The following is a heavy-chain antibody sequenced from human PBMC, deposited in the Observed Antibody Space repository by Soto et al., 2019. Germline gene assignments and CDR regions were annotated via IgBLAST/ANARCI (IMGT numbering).Heavy chain of an antibody. J-gene: IGHJ4*02. V-gene: IGHV4-30-2*01. D-gene: IGHD3-3*01. CDR1: GGSISRGGYY. CDR3: ARGSPFGR. Sequence: SETLSLTCAVSGGSISRGGYYWSWIRQPPGKGLEWIGYIYHSGSTYYNPSLKSRVTISVDRSKNQFSLKLSSVTAADTAVYYCARGSPFGRWGQGTLVTVSS. CDR2: IYHSGST.